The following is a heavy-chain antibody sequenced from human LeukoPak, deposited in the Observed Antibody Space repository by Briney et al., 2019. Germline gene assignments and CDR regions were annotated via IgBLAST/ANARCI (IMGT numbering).Heavy chain of an antibody. J-gene: IGHJ5*02. CDR2: INPNSGIT. CDR3: AVDIVVIPSADNWLDP. CDR1: GFTFTDHY. Sequence: ASVKVSCKASGFTFTDHYIHWVRQAPGEGLEWMGCINPNSGITNYAQNFQGRVTMTRDTSITTAYMELTKLRSDDTAIFYCAVDIVVIPSADNWLDPWGQGTLVTVSS. V-gene: IGHV1-2*02. D-gene: IGHD2-2*01.